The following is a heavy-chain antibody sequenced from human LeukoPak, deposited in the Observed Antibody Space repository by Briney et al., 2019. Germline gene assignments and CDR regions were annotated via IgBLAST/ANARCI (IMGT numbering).Heavy chain of an antibody. J-gene: IGHJ4*02. CDR3: ARDAVLYGPGSYSPGFDY. Sequence: PGGSLRLSCAASGFIFSRDSMNWVRQAPGRGLEWISYISRDSDIRYYADSVRGRFHISRDNARNSLYLQMNSLRAEDTAVYYCARDAVLYGPGSYSPGFDYWGQGTLVTVSS. CDR1: GFIFSRDS. V-gene: IGHV3-48*01. CDR2: ISRDSDIR. D-gene: IGHD3-10*01.